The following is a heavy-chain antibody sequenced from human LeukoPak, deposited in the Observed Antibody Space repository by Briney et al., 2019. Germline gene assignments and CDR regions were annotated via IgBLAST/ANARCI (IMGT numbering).Heavy chain of an antibody. CDR1: GGSISSGDYY. Sequence: PSETLSLTCTVSGGSISSGDYYWSWIRQPPGKGLEWIGYIYYSGSTYYNPSLKSRVTISVDTSKNQFSLKLSSVTAADTAVYYCARVEAQYGDAEYWYFDLWGRGTLVTVSS. V-gene: IGHV4-30-4*01. J-gene: IGHJ2*01. D-gene: IGHD2-21*02. CDR2: IYYSGST. CDR3: ARVEAQYGDAEYWYFDL.